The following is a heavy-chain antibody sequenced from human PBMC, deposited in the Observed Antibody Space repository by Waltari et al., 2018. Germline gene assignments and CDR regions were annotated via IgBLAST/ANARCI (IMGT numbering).Heavy chain of an antibody. CDR1: GFTVSNNC. J-gene: IGHJ3*02. D-gene: IGHD5-12*01. V-gene: IGHV3-53*01. Sequence: EVQLVESGGGLIQPGGSLRISCAALGFTVSNNCITWVRQAPGKGRGWVSVIYSGGGTYYADSVRGRFTISRDKVKNTVYLQMNSLRAEDTAVYYCGNIGAFDIWGQGTMVTVSS. CDR3: GNIGAFDI. CDR2: IYSGGGT.